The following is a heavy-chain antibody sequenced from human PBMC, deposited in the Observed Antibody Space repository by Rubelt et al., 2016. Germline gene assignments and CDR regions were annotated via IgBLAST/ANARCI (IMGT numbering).Heavy chain of an antibody. CDR3: ARFSQWLGEYYFDY. CDR1: GGSISSYY. Sequence: QVQLQESGPGLVKPSETLSLTCTVSGGSISSYYWSWIRQPPGKGLEWIGYIYYSGSTNYNPSLKSRVTISVDTSKNQFSLKLSSVTAADTAVYYCARFSQWLGEYYFDYWGQGTLVTVSS. J-gene: IGHJ4*02. CDR2: IYYSGST. D-gene: IGHD6-19*01. V-gene: IGHV4-59*08.